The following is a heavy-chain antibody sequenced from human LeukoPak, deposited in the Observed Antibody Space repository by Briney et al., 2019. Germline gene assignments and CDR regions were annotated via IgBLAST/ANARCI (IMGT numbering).Heavy chain of an antibody. D-gene: IGHD6-19*01. CDR2: IYPGDSDT. J-gene: IGHJ4*02. CDR1: GYSFTSYW. Sequence: GESLKISCQGSGYSFTSYWIGWVRQMPGKGLERMGIIYPGDSDTRYSPSFQGQVTTSADKSISTAYLQWSSLKASDTAMYYCARTLPSIAVAGQLDYWGQGTLVTVSS. CDR3: ARTLPSIAVAGQLDY. V-gene: IGHV5-51*01.